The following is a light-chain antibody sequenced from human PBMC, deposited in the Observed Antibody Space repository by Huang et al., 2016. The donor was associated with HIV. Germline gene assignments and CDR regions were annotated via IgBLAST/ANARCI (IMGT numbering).Light chain of an antibody. Sequence: DIKMTQSPSSVSASIGDRVSFPCRASQDVNKWLAWYQQKPGVAPKLLVYAASTLQSGAPSRFRGSGSGKHFTLTINNLQAEDFATYFCQQSVTFPLTFGGGTKVELK. CDR1: QDVNKW. J-gene: IGKJ4*02. CDR2: AAS. V-gene: IGKV1-12*01. CDR3: QQSVTFPLT.